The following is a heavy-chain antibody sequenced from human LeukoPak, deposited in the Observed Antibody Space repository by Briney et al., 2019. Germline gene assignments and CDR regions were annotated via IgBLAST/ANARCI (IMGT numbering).Heavy chain of an antibody. V-gene: IGHV3-30-3*01. Sequence: GGSLRLSCAASGFTFSSYAMHWVRQAPGKGLEWVAVISYDGSNKYYADSVKGRFTISRDNAKNSLYLQMNSLRAEDTAVYYCARAGDRMNYYDSSGYYSRGAFDIWGQGTMVTVSS. J-gene: IGHJ3*02. CDR1: GFTFSSYA. CDR2: ISYDGSNK. CDR3: ARAGDRMNYYDSSGYYSRGAFDI. D-gene: IGHD3-22*01.